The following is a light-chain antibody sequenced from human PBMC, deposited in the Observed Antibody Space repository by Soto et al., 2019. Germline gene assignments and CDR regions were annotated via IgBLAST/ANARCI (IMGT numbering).Light chain of an antibody. CDR3: ETWDSNTQV. Sequence: QPVLTQSSSATASLGSSVKLTCTLSSGHSSYIIAWHQQQPEKAPRYLMKLEGSGSYNKGSGVPDRFSGSSSGADRYLTIYNLQFEDEADYFSETWDSNTQVFGGGTKLTVL. CDR1: SGHSSYI. CDR2: LEGSGSY. V-gene: IGLV4-60*02. J-gene: IGLJ2*01.